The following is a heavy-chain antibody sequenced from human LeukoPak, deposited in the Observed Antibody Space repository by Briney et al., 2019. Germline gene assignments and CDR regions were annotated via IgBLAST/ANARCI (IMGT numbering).Heavy chain of an antibody. CDR3: ARDSGSGNNDY. CDR2: ISAGNGNT. CDR1: GYTFTSYA. Sequence: ASVKVSCKASGYTFTSYAIHWVRQAPGQRLEWMGWISAGNGNTKYSQNFQGRVTFISNTSATTAFMELSSLRSEDAAVYYCARDSGSGNNDYWGRGTLVTVSS. D-gene: IGHD1-26*01. V-gene: IGHV1-3*01. J-gene: IGHJ4*02.